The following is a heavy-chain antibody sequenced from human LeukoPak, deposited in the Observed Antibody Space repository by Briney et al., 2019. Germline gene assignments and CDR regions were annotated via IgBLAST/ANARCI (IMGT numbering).Heavy chain of an antibody. J-gene: IGHJ4*02. CDR3: ASRSSVWYFDN. CDR2: INHSGRT. V-gene: IGHV4-4*01. CDR1: GDSPSSSNS. D-gene: IGHD6-19*01. Sequence: PPGTLSLTCAVSGDSPSSSNSWTWSRRPQGKGLEWIGEINHSGRTNYNPSLKSRITISAEKPKNPFSLKLSSVTPADTAGYSCASRSSVWYFDNWGQGTLVTVSS.